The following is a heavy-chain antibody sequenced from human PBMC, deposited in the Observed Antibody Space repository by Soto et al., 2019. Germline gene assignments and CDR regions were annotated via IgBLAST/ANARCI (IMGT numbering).Heavy chain of an antibody. CDR3: ASLSRFALDY. J-gene: IGHJ4*02. CDR1: GFSFNTYS. V-gene: IGHV3-21*01. Sequence: EVQLVESGGGLVKPGGSLRLSCAASGFSFNTYSMNWVRQAPGKGLEWVSSISSSSSYIYYTDSVKGRFTISRDNAKNSLYLQMDSLRAEDTAVYYCASLSRFALDYWGQGTLVTVSS. D-gene: IGHD3-10*01. CDR2: ISSSSSYI.